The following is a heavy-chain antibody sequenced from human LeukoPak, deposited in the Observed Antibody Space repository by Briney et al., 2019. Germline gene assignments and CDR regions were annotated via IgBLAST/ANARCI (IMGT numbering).Heavy chain of an antibody. D-gene: IGHD6-13*01. V-gene: IGHV3-33*06. CDR1: GFTFSSHG. Sequence: GSSLRLSCSASGFTFSSHGMHWVRQAPGKGLEWVAVIWYDGSNKYYADSVKGRFTISRDNSKNTVYLQMNSLIAEDTAVYYCAKDKSPYSNSWLQFFQQWGEGTLVTVSS. CDR3: AKDKSPYSNSWLQFFQQ. J-gene: IGHJ1*01. CDR2: IWYDGSNK.